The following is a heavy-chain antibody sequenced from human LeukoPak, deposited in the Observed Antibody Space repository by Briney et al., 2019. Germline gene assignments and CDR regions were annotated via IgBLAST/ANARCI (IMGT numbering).Heavy chain of an antibody. V-gene: IGHV3-23*01. CDR2: ITGTGGST. CDR1: GFSLSTYG. CDR3: AKDHGTAVAGFYY. J-gene: IGHJ4*02. Sequence: PGASLRLSCAASGFSLSTYGVSWVRQPPGKGLEWVSGITGTGGSTYYADSVKGRFTVSRDTSKNTLYLQMNSLRAEDTAIYSCAKDHGTAVAGFYYWGQGTLVTVSS. D-gene: IGHD6-19*01.